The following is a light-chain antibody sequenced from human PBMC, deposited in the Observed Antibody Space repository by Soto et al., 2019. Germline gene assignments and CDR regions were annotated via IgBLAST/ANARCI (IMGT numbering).Light chain of an antibody. CDR1: AGAVTSAYY. CDR3: LLYYGGAHVL. CDR2: STS. V-gene: IGLV7-43*01. Sequence: QTVVTQEPSLTVSPGGTVTLTCASSAGAVTSAYYTNWLQQKPGQAPRALIYSTSEKHSWTPARFSGSLLGGKAALTLSAAQPEHEADYYCLLYYGGAHVLFGGGTKLTVL. J-gene: IGLJ2*01.